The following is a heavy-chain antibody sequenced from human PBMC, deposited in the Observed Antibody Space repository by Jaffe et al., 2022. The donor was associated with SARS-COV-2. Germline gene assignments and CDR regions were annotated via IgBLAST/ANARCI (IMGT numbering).Heavy chain of an antibody. J-gene: IGHJ5*02. CDR3: ASSTMIRGVIYWFDP. CDR2: INTNTGNP. CDR1: GYTFTSSA. Sequence: QVQLVQSGSELKKPGASVKVSCKASGYTFTSSAMNWVRQAPGQGLEWMGWINTNTGNPTYAQGFTGRFVFSLDTSVSTAYLQISSLKTEDTAMYYCASSTMIRGVIYWFDPWGQGTLVIVSS. D-gene: IGHD3-10*01. V-gene: IGHV7-4-1*02.